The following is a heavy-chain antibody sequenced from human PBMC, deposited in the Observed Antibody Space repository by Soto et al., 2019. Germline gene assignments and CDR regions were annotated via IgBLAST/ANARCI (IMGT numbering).Heavy chain of an antibody. CDR1: GGSISSGGYY. V-gene: IGHV4-31*03. CDR3: ARGGRRSPVMDV. Sequence: SETLSLTCTVSGGSISSGGYYWSWIRQHPGKGLEWIGYIYYSGSTYYNQSLKSRVTISVDTSKNQFSLKLSSVTAADTAVYYCARGGRRSPVMDVWGQGTTVTVSS. J-gene: IGHJ6*02. CDR2: IYYSGST.